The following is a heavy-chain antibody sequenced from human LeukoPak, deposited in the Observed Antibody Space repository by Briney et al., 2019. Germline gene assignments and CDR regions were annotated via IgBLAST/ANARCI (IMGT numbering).Heavy chain of an antibody. CDR1: GFTFRNYA. D-gene: IGHD2-15*01. J-gene: IGHJ5*02. V-gene: IGHV3-23*05. Sequence: GGSLRLSCVASGFTFRNYAMTWARQTPGKGLEWVATIGTTINGTYYADSVRGRLTIARDNPRDTLHLYMNSLSADDTALYYCARLVVDLPADWFDPWGKGTVVIVSS. CDR3: ARLVVDLPADWFDP. CDR2: IGTTINGT.